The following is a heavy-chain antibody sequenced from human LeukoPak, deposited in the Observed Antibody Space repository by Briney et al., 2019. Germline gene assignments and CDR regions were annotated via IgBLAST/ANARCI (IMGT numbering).Heavy chain of an antibody. D-gene: IGHD4-23*01. CDR2: IYYSGST. V-gene: IGHV4-39*02. CDR1: GGSISSSSYY. Sequence: PSETLSLTCTVSGGSISSSSYYWGWIRQPPGKGLEWIGSIYYSGSTYYNPSLKSRVTISVDTSKNQFSLKLSSVTAADTAVYYCARDRYGGYFDYWGQGTLVTVSS. J-gene: IGHJ4*02. CDR3: ARDRYGGYFDY.